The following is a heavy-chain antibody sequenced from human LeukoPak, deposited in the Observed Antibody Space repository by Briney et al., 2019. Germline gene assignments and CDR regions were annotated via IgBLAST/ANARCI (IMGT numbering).Heavy chain of an antibody. CDR3: ARRSSSRAGDY. D-gene: IGHD6-6*01. J-gene: IGHJ4*02. CDR1: GGSFSGYY. Sequence: SETLSLTCAVYGGSFSGYYWSWIRQPPGKGREWIGEINHSGSTNYNPSLKSRVTISVDTSKNQSSLKLTSVTAADTAVYYCARRSSSRAGDYWGQGTLVTVSS. CDR2: INHSGST. V-gene: IGHV4-34*01.